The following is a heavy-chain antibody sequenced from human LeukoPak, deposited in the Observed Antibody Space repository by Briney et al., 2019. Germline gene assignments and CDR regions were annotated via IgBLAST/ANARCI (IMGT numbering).Heavy chain of an antibody. CDR2: IYYSGST. CDR3: AGSPIYLLPDY. CDR1: DGSISSSSYY. V-gene: IGHV4-39*07. D-gene: IGHD2-15*01. J-gene: IGHJ4*02. Sequence: SETLSLTCSVSDGSISSSSYYWDWIRQPPGKGLEWIGSIYYSGSTYSNPSLKSRVTISVDTSKNQFSLKLSSVTAADTAVYYCAGSPIYLLPDYWGQGTLVTVSS.